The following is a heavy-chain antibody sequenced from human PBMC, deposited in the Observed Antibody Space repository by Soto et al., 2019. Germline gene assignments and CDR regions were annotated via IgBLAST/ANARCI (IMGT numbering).Heavy chain of an antibody. Sequence: QVQLVESGGGVVHPGRSLRLSCAASGFTFSSHGMHWVRQAPGKGLEWVAVISNDGGYTDYADSVKGRFTISRDNSKNTLNLQMNSLRAEDTAVYYCASCHDSSGYYFVRFYYGMDVWGQGTTVTVSS. J-gene: IGHJ6*02. CDR2: ISNDGGYT. D-gene: IGHD3-22*01. CDR3: ASCHDSSGYYFVRFYYGMDV. V-gene: IGHV3-30*03. CDR1: GFTFSSHG.